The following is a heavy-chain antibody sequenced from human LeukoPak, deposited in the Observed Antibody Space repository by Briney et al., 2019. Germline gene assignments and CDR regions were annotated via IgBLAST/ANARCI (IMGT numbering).Heavy chain of an antibody. CDR1: GFTFNRFY. V-gene: IGHV3-64D*06. Sequence: PGGSLRLSCSASGFTFNRFYLHWVRQAPGKGLEFVSHISSNGATTYYVDSVKGRFTISRDNSKNTLYLQMSSLRADDTAVYYCARSAGGDYWGQGTLVTVSS. CDR3: ARSAGGDY. D-gene: IGHD3-10*01. CDR2: ISSNGATT. J-gene: IGHJ4*02.